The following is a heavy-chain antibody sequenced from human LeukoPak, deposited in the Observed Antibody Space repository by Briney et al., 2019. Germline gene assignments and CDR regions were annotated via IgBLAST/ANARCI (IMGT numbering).Heavy chain of an antibody. J-gene: IGHJ5*02. V-gene: IGHV5-51*01. CDR1: GYSFTNYW. D-gene: IGHD3-10*01. Sequence: GESLKISCTGSGYSFTNYWIGWVRQMPGKGLEWMGIIYPRNSDTRYSPSFQGQVTISADKSISTAYLQWSSLKASDTAMYYCARTVVRGVSDWFDPWGQGTLVTVSS. CDR2: IYPRNSDT. CDR3: ARTVVRGVSDWFDP.